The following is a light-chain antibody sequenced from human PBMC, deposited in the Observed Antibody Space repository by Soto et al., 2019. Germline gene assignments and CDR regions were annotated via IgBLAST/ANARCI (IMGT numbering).Light chain of an antibody. Sequence: DIQMTQSPSSLSASVGYRVTITCXASQSISSYLNWYQQKPGKAPKVLIFDASSLKTGVPSRFSGSGSGTEFTLTISNLQPDDFATYYCQQYDSYSSGPFGQGTKVDIK. V-gene: IGKV1-5*01. J-gene: IGKJ1*01. CDR1: QSISSY. CDR2: DAS. CDR3: QQYDSYSSGP.